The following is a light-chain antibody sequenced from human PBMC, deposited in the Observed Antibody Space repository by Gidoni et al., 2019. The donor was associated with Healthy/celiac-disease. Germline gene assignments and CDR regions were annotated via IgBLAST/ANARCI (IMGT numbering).Light chain of an antibody. CDR2: ENN. V-gene: IGLV1-51*02. CDR1: SSNIGKNY. J-gene: IGLJ1*01. Sequence: QSVLTQPPSVSAAPGQKVTISCSGSSSNIGKNYVSWYQQPPGTAPTLLIYENNKRPSGIPDRFSGSKSGTSATLGITGLQSGDEADYYCGTWDSSLSAGGYVFGTGTKVTVL. CDR3: GTWDSSLSAGGYV.